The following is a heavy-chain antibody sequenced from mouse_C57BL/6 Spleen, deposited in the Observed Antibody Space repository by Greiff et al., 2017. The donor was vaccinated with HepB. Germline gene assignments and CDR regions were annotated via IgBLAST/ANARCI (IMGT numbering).Heavy chain of an antibody. CDR3: ARQRENSNYGGFAY. CDR1: GFTFSSYG. Sequence: VQLKESGGDLVKPGGSLKLSCAASGFTFSSYGMSWVRQTPDKRLEWVATISSGGSYTYYPDSVKGRFTISRDNAKNTLYLQMSSLKSEDTAMYYCARQRENSNYGGFAYWGQGTLVTVSA. CDR2: ISSGGSYT. J-gene: IGHJ3*01. V-gene: IGHV5-6*01. D-gene: IGHD2-5*01.